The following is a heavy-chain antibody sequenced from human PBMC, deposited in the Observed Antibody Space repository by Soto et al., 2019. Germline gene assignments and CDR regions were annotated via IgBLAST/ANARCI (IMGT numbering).Heavy chain of an antibody. D-gene: IGHD3-3*02. CDR3: ARSLFLASTDAEPFDC. J-gene: IGHJ4*02. CDR2: ISGGGNDA. Sequence: EVKLLESGGGLVQPGGSLVLSCAASRFTFSSYAMSWVRQAPGKGLEWVSSISGGGNDAYYADSVKGRFTISRDNSQNRLYLKMSSLRADDTAVYYCARSLFLASTDAEPFDCWGQGALVTVSS. V-gene: IGHV3-23*01. CDR1: RFTFSSYA.